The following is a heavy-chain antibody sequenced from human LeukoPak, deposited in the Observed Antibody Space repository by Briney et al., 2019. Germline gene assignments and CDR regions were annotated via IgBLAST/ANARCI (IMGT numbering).Heavy chain of an antibody. CDR3: ARAYCGGDCSFDY. J-gene: IGHJ4*02. D-gene: IGHD2-21*02. CDR1: GGSLRCYY. V-gene: IGHV4-59*08. Sequence: KPSETLSLTCTGSGGSLRCYYWSRIRHPPGKGLEGVGYIYYSGSTNYNPSLKSRVTISVDTSKNQFSLRLSSVTAADTAVYYCARAYCGGDCSFDYWGQGTLVTVSS. CDR2: IYYSGST.